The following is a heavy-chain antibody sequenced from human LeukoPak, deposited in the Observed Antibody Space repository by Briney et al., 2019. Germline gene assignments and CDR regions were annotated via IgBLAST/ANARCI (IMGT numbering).Heavy chain of an antibody. J-gene: IGHJ3*02. CDR3: ARFRRDSSGPDAFDI. D-gene: IGHD3-22*01. CDR1: GGSISSYY. V-gene: IGHV4-59*01. Sequence: SETLSLTCTVSGGSISSYYWSWIRQPPGKGLEWIGYIYYSGSTNYNPSLKSRVTISVDTSKNQFSLKLSSVTAADTAVYYCARFRRDSSGPDAFDIWGQGTMVTVSS. CDR2: IYYSGST.